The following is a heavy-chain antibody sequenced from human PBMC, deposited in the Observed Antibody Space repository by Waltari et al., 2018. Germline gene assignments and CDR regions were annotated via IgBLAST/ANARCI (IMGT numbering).Heavy chain of an antibody. J-gene: IGHJ4*02. CDR3: ARHYGSGSYYLDY. V-gene: IGHV4-38-2*01. Sequence: QVQLQESGPGLVKPSETLSLTCAVSGYSISSGYYWGWIRQPPGKGLEWIGSIYHSGSTYYNPSLESRVTISVDPSKNQFSLKLSSVTAADTAVYYCARHYGSGSYYLDYWGQGTLVTVSS. CDR2: IYHSGST. CDR1: GYSISSGYY. D-gene: IGHD3-10*01.